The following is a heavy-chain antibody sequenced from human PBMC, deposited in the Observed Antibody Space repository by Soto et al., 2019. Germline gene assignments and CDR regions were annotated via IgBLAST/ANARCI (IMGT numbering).Heavy chain of an antibody. CDR1: GDSVSSNTAA. D-gene: IGHD6-19*01. CDR2: TFYRSKWYN. Sequence: QVQLQQSGPGLVKPSQTLSLTCAISGDSVSSNTAAWNWIRQSPSRGLEWLGRTFYRSKWYNDYAVPVKGRITINPDTSKTQSSLQRNSVIPEDTAVYYCARGGHTSGWAWGQGTLVTVSS. V-gene: IGHV6-1*01. CDR3: ARGGHTSGWA. J-gene: IGHJ5*02.